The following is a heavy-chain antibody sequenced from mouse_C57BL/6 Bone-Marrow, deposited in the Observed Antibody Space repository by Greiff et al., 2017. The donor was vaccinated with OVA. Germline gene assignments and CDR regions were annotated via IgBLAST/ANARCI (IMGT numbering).Heavy chain of an antibody. Sequence: VQLQQSGPELVKPGASVKISCKASGYSFTDYNMNWVKQSNGKSLEWIGVLNPNYGTTSSNQKFKGKATLTVDQSSSTAYMQLNSRTSEDSAVDYCARVGYGNYVAWFAYWGQGTLVTVSA. J-gene: IGHJ3*01. CDR1: GYSFTDYN. D-gene: IGHD2-10*02. CDR2: LNPNYGTT. CDR3: ARVGYGNYVAWFAY. V-gene: IGHV1-39*01.